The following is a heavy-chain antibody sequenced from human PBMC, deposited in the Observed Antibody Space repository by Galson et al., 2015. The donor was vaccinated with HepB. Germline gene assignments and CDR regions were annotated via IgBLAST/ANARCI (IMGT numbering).Heavy chain of an antibody. CDR3: ARDHIVVVVAATPDAFDI. CDR1: GFTFSSYG. CDR2: IWYDGSNK. Sequence: SLRLSCAASGFTFSSYGMHWVRQAPGKGLEWVAVIWYDGSNKYYADSVKGRFTISRDNSKNTLYLQMNSLRAEDTAVYYCARDHIVVVVAATPDAFDIWGQGTMVTVSS. J-gene: IGHJ3*02. V-gene: IGHV3-33*01. D-gene: IGHD2-15*01.